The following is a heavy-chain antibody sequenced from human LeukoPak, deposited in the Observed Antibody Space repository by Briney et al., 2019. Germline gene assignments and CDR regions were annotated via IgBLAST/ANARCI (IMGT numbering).Heavy chain of an antibody. CDR1: GGSISSGDYY. CDR3: ARAREKAYYDFWSGYPTNYYFDY. J-gene: IGHJ4*02. Sequence: SETLSLTCTVSGGSISSGDYYWSWIRQPPGTGLEWIGYIYYSGSTYYNPSLKSRVTISVDTSKNQFSLKLSSVTAADTAVYYCARAREKAYYDFWSGYPTNYYFDYWGQGTLVTVSS. CDR2: IYYSGST. D-gene: IGHD3-3*01. V-gene: IGHV4-30-4*01.